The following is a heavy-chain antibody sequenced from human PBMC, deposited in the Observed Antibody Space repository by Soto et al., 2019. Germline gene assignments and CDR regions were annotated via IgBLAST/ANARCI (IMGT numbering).Heavy chain of an antibody. CDR3: AQINNTIFGVAMDR. J-gene: IGHJ5*02. Sequence: SVKVSCKASGGTFSSYAISWVRQAPGQGLEWMGGIIPIFGTANYAQKFQGRVTITADESTSTAYMELSSLRSEDTAVYYCAQINNTIFGVAMDRWGQGTQVTVSS. CDR1: GGTFSSYA. V-gene: IGHV1-69*13. CDR2: IIPIFGTA. D-gene: IGHD3-3*01.